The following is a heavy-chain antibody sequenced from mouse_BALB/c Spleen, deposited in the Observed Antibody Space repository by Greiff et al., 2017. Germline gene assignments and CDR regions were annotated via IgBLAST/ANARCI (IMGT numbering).Heavy chain of an antibody. CDR3: ARKGYYGNYNYAMDY. J-gene: IGHJ4*01. V-gene: IGHV5-17*02. CDR2: ISSGSSTI. D-gene: IGHD2-1*01. CDR1: GFTFSSFG. Sequence: EVKLMESGGGLVQPGGSRKLSCAASGFTFSSFGMHWVRQAPEKGLEWVAYISSGSSTIYYADTVKGRFTISRDNPKNTLFLQMTSLRSEDTAMYYCARKGYYGNYNYAMDYWGQGTSVTVSS.